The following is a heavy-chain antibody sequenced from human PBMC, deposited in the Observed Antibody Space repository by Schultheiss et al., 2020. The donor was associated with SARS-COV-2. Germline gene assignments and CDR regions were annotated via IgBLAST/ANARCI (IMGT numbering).Heavy chain of an antibody. J-gene: IGHJ6*02. Sequence: SETLSLTCTVSGDSIISYYWSWIRQPPGKGLEWIGSIYYSGSTYYNPSLKSRVTISVDTSKNQFSLKLSSVTAADTAVYYCARIGYDFWSGYPSPTPYYYYGMDVWGQGTTVTVSS. CDR3: ARIGYDFWSGYPSPTPYYYYGMDV. CDR1: GDSIISYY. D-gene: IGHD3-3*01. CDR2: IYYSGST. V-gene: IGHV4-39*07.